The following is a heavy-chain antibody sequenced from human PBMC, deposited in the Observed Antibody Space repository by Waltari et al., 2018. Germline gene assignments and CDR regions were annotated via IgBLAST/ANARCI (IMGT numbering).Heavy chain of an antibody. CDR1: RFTLSAPA. CDR2: IRSRAGDYAT. CDR3: SVGATAP. V-gene: IGHV3-73*01. D-gene: IGHD1-26*01. J-gene: IGHJ4*02. Sequence: EAQLVESGGGLVQPGGSLNLSCAASRFTLSAPAGHWVRQASGRGLEWVGRIRSRAGDYATTYTVSVRGRFTISRDDSKNTAYLQLNSLKTEDTAVYYCSVGATAPWGQGTLVTVSS.